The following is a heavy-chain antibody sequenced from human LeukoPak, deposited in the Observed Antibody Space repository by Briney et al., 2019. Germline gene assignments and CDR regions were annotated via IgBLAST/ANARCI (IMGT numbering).Heavy chain of an antibody. J-gene: IGHJ6*04. CDR1: GFTFSSHR. V-gene: IGHV3-48*01. CDR2: ISGSSDDI. Sequence: GGSLRLSCAASGFTFSSHRVNWARQAPGKGLEWVADISGSSDDIHYADSVTGRFTISRDNAKNSVYLQMNSLRVEDTAVYYCARDSGRYGYYMDVWGKGTTVTVSS. CDR3: ARDSGRYGYYMDV. D-gene: IGHD1-26*01.